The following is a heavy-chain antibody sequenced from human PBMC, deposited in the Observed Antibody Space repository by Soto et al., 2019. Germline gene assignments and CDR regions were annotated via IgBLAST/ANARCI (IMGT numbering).Heavy chain of an antibody. J-gene: IGHJ3*02. CDR2: IYYSGST. D-gene: IGHD3-10*01. Sequence: SETLSLTCTVSGGSISSYYWNWIRQPPGKGLEWIGYIYYSGSTNYNPSLKSRVTISVDTSKNQFSLKLSSVTAADTAVYYCARAVMVSCYYINDAFYIWGKGTIVTVSS. CDR1: GGSISSYY. CDR3: ARAVMVSCYYINDAFYI. V-gene: IGHV4-59*01.